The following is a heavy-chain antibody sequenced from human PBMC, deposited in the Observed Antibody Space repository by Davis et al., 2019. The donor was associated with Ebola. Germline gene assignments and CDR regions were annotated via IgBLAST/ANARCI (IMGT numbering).Heavy chain of an antibody. CDR3: ARVGGFLEWSGRKYYYYGMDV. V-gene: IGHV3-21*01. CDR1: GFTFSSYS. J-gene: IGHJ6*02. D-gene: IGHD3-3*01. Sequence: PGGSLRLSCAASGFTFSSYSMNWVRQAPGKGLEWVSSISSSSSYIYYSDSVKGRFTISRDNAKNSLYLQMNSLRAEDTAVYDCARVGGFLEWSGRKYYYYGMDVWGQGTTVTVSS. CDR2: ISSSSSYI.